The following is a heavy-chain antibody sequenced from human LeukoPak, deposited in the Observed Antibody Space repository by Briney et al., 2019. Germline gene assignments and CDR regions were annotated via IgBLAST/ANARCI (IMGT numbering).Heavy chain of an antibody. V-gene: IGHV5-51*01. J-gene: IGHJ5*02. CDR1: GYSFTGYW. CDR3: ASARRGDYYWWFDP. CDR2: IYPDNSNT. D-gene: IGHD2-21*01. Sequence: GESLKISCKGSGYSFTGYWIGWVRQMPGKGLEWMGIIYPDNSNTRYSPSFQGQVTISADKSINAAYLHWSSLRASNTAIYYCASARRGDYYWWFDPWGQGTLVTVSS.